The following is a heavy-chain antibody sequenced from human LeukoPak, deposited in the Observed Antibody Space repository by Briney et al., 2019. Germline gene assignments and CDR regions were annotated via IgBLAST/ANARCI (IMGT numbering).Heavy chain of an antibody. CDR2: ISRDGSNK. CDR1: GFTFSSYG. J-gene: IGHJ4*02. D-gene: IGHD3-22*01. CDR3: FAGYYDSSGSYFDY. V-gene: IGHV3-30*03. Sequence: GGSLRLSCATSGFTFSSYGMHWVRQAPGKGLEWVAAISRDGSNKYYADSVKGRFTISRDNSKNTLYLQMNSLRAEDTAMYYCFAGYYDSSGSYFDYWGQGTLVTVSS.